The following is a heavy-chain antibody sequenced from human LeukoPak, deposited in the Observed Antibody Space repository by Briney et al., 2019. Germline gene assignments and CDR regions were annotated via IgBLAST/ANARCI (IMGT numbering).Heavy chain of an antibody. CDR1: GGTFSSYS. V-gene: IGHV1-69*06. J-gene: IGHJ3*02. Sequence: SVKVSYKTSGGTFSSYSISWVRQAPGQGLEWMGGTIPIFGTANYAQKFQGRVTITADKSTSTAYMELSSLRSEDTAVYYCAKGNYYDSSGYYYGDAFDIWGQGTMVIVSS. CDR2: TIPIFGTA. D-gene: IGHD3-22*01. CDR3: AKGNYYDSSGYYYGDAFDI.